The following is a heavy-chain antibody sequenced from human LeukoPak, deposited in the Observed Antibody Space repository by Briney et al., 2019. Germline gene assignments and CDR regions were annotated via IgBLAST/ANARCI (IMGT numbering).Heavy chain of an antibody. J-gene: IGHJ4*02. CDR3: ASSYDSSGRPVDY. CDR2: IYYSGST. D-gene: IGHD3-22*01. Sequence: PSETLSLTCTVSGGSISSYYWSWIRQPPGKGLEWIGYIYYSGSTNYNPSLKSRVTISVDTSKNQFSLKLSSRTAEDTAVYYCASSYDSSGRPVDYWGQGTLVTVSS. CDR1: GGSISSYY. V-gene: IGHV4-59*08.